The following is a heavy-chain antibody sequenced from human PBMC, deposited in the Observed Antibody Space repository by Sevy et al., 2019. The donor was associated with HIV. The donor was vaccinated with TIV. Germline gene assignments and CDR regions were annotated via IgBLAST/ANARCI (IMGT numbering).Heavy chain of an antibody. CDR1: GYSFTSYW. D-gene: IGHD3-16*02. CDR3: ARHGAFGGVIVRSFDY. Sequence: GESLKISCKGSGYSFTSYWIVWVRQMPGNGLEWMGIIYPGDSDTRYSPSFQGQVTISADKSISTAYLQWSSLKASDTAMYYCARHGAFGGVIVRSFDYWGQRTLVTVSS. V-gene: IGHV5-51*01. J-gene: IGHJ4*02. CDR2: IYPGDSDT.